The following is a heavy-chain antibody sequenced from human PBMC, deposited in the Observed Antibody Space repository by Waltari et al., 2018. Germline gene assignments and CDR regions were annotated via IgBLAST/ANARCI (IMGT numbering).Heavy chain of an antibody. D-gene: IGHD7-27*01. Sequence: EVRVLESGGGLVQPGGSLRLSCAASGLTFKNYAMAWVRQAPGKGREWGAVITGGGTNTYYADSVKGRFTVSRDNSKNTLDLQMNNLRLEDTAVYFCAKGLGMRDWYFDIWGRGTLLTVSS. V-gene: IGHV3-23*01. J-gene: IGHJ2*01. CDR2: ITGGGTNT. CDR3: AKGLGMRDWYFDI. CDR1: GLTFKNYA.